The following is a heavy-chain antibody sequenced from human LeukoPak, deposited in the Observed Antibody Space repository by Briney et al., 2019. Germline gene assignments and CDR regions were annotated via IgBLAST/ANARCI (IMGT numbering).Heavy chain of an antibody. CDR3: ARDQYSRIDY. J-gene: IGHJ4*02. Sequence: GRSLRLSCAASGFTFSSYSMNWVRQAPGKGLEWVSYISSSSSTIYYADSVKGRFTISRDNAKNSLYLQMNSLRAEDTAVYYCARDQYSRIDYWGQGTLVTVSS. CDR2: ISSSSSTI. D-gene: IGHD6-13*01. V-gene: IGHV3-48*01. CDR1: GFTFSSYS.